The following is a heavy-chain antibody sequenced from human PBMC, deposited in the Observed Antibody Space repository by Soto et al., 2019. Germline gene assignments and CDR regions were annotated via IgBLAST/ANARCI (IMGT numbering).Heavy chain of an antibody. CDR1: GYTFTGYY. CDR2: INPNSGGT. CDR3: ARDGRGLGRDYYYGMDV. D-gene: IGHD3-10*01. Sequence: ASVKVSCKSSGYTFTGYYMHWVRQAPGQGLEWMGWINPNSGGTNYAQKFQGWVTMTRDTSISTAYMELSRLRSDDTAVYYCARDGRGLGRDYYYGMDVWGKGTTVTVSS. V-gene: IGHV1-2*04. J-gene: IGHJ6*04.